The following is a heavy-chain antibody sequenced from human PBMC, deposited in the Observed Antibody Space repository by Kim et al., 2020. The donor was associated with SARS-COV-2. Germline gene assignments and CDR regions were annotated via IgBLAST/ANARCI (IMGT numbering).Heavy chain of an antibody. V-gene: IGHV4-30-4*01. CDR3: ARGGFDTLTGYPNWFDP. D-gene: IGHD3-9*01. CDR2: ISYSGST. Sequence: SEALSLTCTVSGDSINSGEFYWNWIRQPPGKGLEWIGYISYSGSTYSIPSLRSRLTISMDTSRSHFSLKLTSVTAEDTAVYYCARGGFDTLTGYPNWFDP. CDR1: GDSINSGEFY. J-gene: IGHJ5*02.